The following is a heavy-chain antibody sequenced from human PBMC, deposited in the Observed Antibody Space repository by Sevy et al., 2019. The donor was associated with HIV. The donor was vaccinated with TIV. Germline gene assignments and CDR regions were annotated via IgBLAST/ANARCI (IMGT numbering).Heavy chain of an antibody. CDR2: IRSKANSYAR. CDR3: TRSQGGYSSSTSCDD. CDR1: GFTFSGSA. Sequence: GGSLRLSCAASGFTFSGSAMHWVRQASGKGLEWVGRIRSKANSYARAYAASVKGRITISRDDSKNTANMQMNRLKTEDTAVYDCTRSQGGYSSSTSCDDWGQGTLVTVSS. J-gene: IGHJ4*02. V-gene: IGHV3-73*01. D-gene: IGHD2-2*01.